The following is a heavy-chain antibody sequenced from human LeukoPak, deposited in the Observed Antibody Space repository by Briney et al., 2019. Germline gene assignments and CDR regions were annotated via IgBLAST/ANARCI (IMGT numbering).Heavy chain of an antibody. J-gene: IGHJ3*02. D-gene: IGHD2-21*01. V-gene: IGHV3-21*01. CDR3: AIVPGGDAFHI. CDR1: GFTFSTYS. CDR2: ISSSTSYI. Sequence: GGSLRLSCAASGFTFSTYSMNWVRQAPGMGLEWVSSISSSTSYIYYADSVKGRFTISRDNAKNSLYLQMNSLRAEDTAVYYCAIVPGGDAFHIWGQGTMVTVSS.